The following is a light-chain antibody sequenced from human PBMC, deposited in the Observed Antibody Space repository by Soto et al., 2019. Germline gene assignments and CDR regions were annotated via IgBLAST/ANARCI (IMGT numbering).Light chain of an antibody. CDR1: SSNIGSNI. J-gene: IGLJ1*01. CDR3: AAWDDSLSEYV. CDR2: TND. V-gene: IGLV1-44*01. Sequence: QSVLTQSPSVSGTPGQRVTISCSGSSSNIGSNIVNWYQELPGRAPRLLIYTNDQRPSGVPDRISGSKSGTTASLAISGLQSEDETDYYCAAWDDSLSEYVFGTGTRSPS.